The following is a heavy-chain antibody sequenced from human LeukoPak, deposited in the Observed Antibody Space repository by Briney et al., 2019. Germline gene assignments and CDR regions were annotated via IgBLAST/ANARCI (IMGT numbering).Heavy chain of an antibody. D-gene: IGHD3-22*01. Sequence: GASVKVSCKASGYTFTSYGIGWVRQAPGQGLEWMGWISAYNGNTNYAQKLQGRVTMTTDTSASTAYMELRSLRSDDTAVYYCARIVGYYYDSSGYYYRAFDIWGQGTMVTVSS. CDR1: GYTFTSYG. CDR3: ARIVGYYYDSSGYYYRAFDI. V-gene: IGHV1-18*01. J-gene: IGHJ3*02. CDR2: ISAYNGNT.